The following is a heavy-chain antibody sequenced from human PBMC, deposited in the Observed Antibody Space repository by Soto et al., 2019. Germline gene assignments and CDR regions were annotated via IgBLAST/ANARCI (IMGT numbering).Heavy chain of an antibody. J-gene: IGHJ6*02. CDR3: ARVYVVPAALDYYYYGMDV. V-gene: IGHV1-69*13. D-gene: IGHD2-2*01. CDR2: IIPIFGTA. CDR1: GGTFSSYA. Sequence: ASVKVSCKASGGTFSSYAISWVRQAPGQGLEWMGGIIPIFGTANYAQKFQGRVTITADESTSTAYMELSSLRSEDTAVYYCARVYVVPAALDYYYYGMDVWGQGTTVTVSS.